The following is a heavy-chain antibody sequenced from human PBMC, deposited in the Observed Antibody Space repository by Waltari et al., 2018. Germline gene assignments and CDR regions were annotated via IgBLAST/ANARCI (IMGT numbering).Heavy chain of an antibody. V-gene: IGHV4-39*01. Sequence: QLQLQESGPGLVKPSETLSLTCTVSGGSISSSSYYWGWIRQPPGKGLERIGSIYYSGSTYYNPSLTSRVTISLDTSKNQFSLKLSSVTAADTAVYYCARHLTSYYYDSSGYYYGLDYWGQGTLVTVSS. J-gene: IGHJ4*02. D-gene: IGHD3-22*01. CDR2: IYYSGST. CDR1: GGSISSSSYY. CDR3: ARHLTSYYYDSSGYYYGLDY.